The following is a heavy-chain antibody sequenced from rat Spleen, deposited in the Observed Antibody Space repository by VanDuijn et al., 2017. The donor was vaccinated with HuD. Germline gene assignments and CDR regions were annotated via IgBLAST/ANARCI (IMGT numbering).Heavy chain of an antibody. CDR1: GFTFRNYG. Sequence: EVQLVESGGGLVQPGRSLKLSCTASGFTFRNYGLAWVRQTLTRGLEWVATISYDGSSTYYRDSVKGRFTISRDKAKSTLYLQMDSLRSEDTATYYCGRHAFYDGYYHWYFDLWGPGTMVTVSS. D-gene: IGHD1-12*03. J-gene: IGHJ1*01. CDR2: ISYDGSST. V-gene: IGHV5-29*01. CDR3: GRHAFYDGYYHWYFDL.